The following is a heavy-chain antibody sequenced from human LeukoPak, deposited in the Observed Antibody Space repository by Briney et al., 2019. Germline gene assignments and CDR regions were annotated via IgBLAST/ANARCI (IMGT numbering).Heavy chain of an antibody. CDR2: IYTSGST. CDR3: ARRAEIAAAGTSVYYYYMDV. Sequence: PSETLSLTCTVSGGSISSGSYYWSWIRQPAGKGLEWIGRIYTSGSTNYNPSLKSRVTISVDTSKNQFSLKLSSVTAADTAVYYCARRAEIAAAGTSVYYYYMDVWGKGTTVTISS. CDR1: GGSISSGSYY. J-gene: IGHJ6*03. V-gene: IGHV4-61*02. D-gene: IGHD6-13*01.